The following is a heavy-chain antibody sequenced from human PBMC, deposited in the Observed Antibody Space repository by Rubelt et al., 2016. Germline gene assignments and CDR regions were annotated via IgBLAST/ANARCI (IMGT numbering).Heavy chain of an antibody. CDR2: ISYDGSNK. D-gene: IGHD3-3*01. CDR3: ARGGFLARYYFDY. Sequence: EWVAVISYDGSNKYYADSVKGRFTISRDNSKNTLYLQMNSLRAEDTAVYYCARGGFLARYYFDYWGQGTLVTVSS. V-gene: IGHV3-33*05. J-gene: IGHJ4*02.